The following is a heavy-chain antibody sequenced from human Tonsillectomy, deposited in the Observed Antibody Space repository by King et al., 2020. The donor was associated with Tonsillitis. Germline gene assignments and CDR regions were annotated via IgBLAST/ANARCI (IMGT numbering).Heavy chain of an antibody. D-gene: IGHD4-17*01. CDR1: GFTFSSYS. V-gene: IGHV3-48*02. CDR3: ASAYYGDYRYWFDP. CDR2: ISSRSSTK. Sequence: VQLVESGGGLVQPGGSLRLSCAASGFTFSSYSMNWVRQAPGKGLEWVSYISSRSSTKYYADSVKGRFTISRDNAKNSLYLQMNSLRDEDTAVYYCASAYYGDYRYWFDPWGQGTLVTVSS. J-gene: IGHJ5*02.